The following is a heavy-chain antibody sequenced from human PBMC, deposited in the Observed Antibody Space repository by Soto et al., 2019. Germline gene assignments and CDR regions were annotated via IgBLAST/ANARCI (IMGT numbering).Heavy chain of an antibody. J-gene: IGHJ4*02. Sequence: EVQVVESGGGLIQPGGSLRLSCAASGFTVSTNYLTWVRQAPGKGLEWVSLIYSDDKTYYADSVKGRFTISRDISRNTLYLQMNSLRAEDTAVYYCGRNPFGVLNDAVVLWGQGTLVTVSS. CDR3: GRNPFGVLNDAVVL. CDR2: IYSDDKT. D-gene: IGHD3-3*01. V-gene: IGHV3-53*01. CDR1: GFTVSTNY.